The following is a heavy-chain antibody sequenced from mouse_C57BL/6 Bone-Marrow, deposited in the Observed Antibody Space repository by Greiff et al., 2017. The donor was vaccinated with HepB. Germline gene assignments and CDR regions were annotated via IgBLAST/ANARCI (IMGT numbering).Heavy chain of an antibody. CDR2: ISDGGSYT. D-gene: IGHD1-2*01. CDR1: GFTFSSYA. Sequence: EVQVVESGGGLVKPGGSLKLSCAASGFTFSSYAMSWVRQTPEKRLEWVATISDGGSYTYYPDNVKGRFTISRDNAKNNLYLQMSHLKSEDTAMYYCARDGVLRPWYFDVWGTGTTVTVSS. V-gene: IGHV5-4*01. J-gene: IGHJ1*03. CDR3: ARDGVLRPWYFDV.